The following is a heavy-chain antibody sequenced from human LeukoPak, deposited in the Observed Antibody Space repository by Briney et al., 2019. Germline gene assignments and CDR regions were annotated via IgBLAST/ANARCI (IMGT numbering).Heavy chain of an antibody. V-gene: IGHV3-74*01. CDR1: GFTFSSYW. Sequence: PGGSLRLSCAASGFTFSSYWMHWVRQAPGKGLVWVSRINSDGSSTSYADSVKGRFTISRDNAKNTLYLQMNSLRAEDTAVYYWAKDISSGWPYCFDYWARGTLVTVPS. CDR3: AKDISSGWPYCFDY. D-gene: IGHD6-19*01. J-gene: IGHJ4*02. CDR2: INSDGSST.